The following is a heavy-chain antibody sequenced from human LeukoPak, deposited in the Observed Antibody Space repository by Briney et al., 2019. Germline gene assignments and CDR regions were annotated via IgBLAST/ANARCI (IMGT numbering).Heavy chain of an antibody. J-gene: IGHJ4*02. CDR1: GFSFSTYG. V-gene: IGHV3-23*01. Sequence: GGSLRLSCAASGFSFSTYGMSWVRQAPGKGLEWVSAISGSSGGTYYADSVKGRFTISRDNSKNTLYLQMNSLRAEDTAVYYCAKATGYLLWGQGTLVIVSS. CDR2: ISGSSGGT. CDR3: AKATGYLL. D-gene: IGHD1-14*01.